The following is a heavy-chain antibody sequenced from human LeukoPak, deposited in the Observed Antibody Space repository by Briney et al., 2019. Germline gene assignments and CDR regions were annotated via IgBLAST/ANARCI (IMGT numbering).Heavy chain of an antibody. D-gene: IGHD5-24*01. Sequence: GGSLRLSCAASGFTFRSYGMHWVRQAPGKGLEWVAVIWYDGSKTYHADSVKGRFTISRDNSKNTLYLQMNNLRAEDTAVYYCARSVLSPVLQDFDYWGRGTLVTVSS. V-gene: IGHV3-33*08. CDR1: GFTFRSYG. CDR3: ARSVLSPVLQDFDY. CDR2: IWYDGSKT. J-gene: IGHJ4*02.